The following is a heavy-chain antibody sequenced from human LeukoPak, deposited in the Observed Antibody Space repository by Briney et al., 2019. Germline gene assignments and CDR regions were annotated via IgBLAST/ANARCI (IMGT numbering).Heavy chain of an antibody. V-gene: IGHV4-59*08. CDR3: ARHGGTLDYFDS. D-gene: IGHD1-26*01. J-gene: IGHJ4*02. CDR1: NGSISTYY. Sequence: SETLSLTCSVSNGSISTYYWSWIRQSPGKGLEWIGYIYHGGTTSYNPSLKGRVTISVDSPKNQFFLRLTSLTAADTALYYCARHGGTLDYFDSWGPGSLVIVSS. CDR2: IYHGGTT.